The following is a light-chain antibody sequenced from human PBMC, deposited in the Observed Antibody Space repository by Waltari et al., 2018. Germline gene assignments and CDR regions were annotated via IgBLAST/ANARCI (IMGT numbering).Light chain of an antibody. CDR2: EDT. Sequence: SYELTQPPSVSVSPGQAVSITCSGKKLGDKYVNWYQQKAGQSPVLVIYEDTKRPSGIPGRLSASNSGNTATLTLSKNQVMDEADYYCQTWDSSSYVFGTGTTVTVL. J-gene: IGLJ1*01. V-gene: IGLV3-1*01. CDR3: QTWDSSSYV. CDR1: KLGDKY.